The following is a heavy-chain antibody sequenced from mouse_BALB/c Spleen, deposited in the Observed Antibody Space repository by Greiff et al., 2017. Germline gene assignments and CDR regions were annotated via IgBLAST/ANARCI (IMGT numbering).Heavy chain of an antibody. D-gene: IGHD2-14*01. Sequence: EVKLMESGPSLVKPSQTLSLTCSVTGDSITSGYWNWIRKFPGNKLEYMGYISYSGSTYYNPSLKSRISITRDTSKNQYYLQLNSVTTEDTATYYCARDYRYDGGYYAMDYWGQGTSVTVSS. CDR1: GDSITSGY. V-gene: IGHV3-8*02. CDR2: ISYSGST. CDR3: ARDYRYDGGYYAMDY. J-gene: IGHJ4*01.